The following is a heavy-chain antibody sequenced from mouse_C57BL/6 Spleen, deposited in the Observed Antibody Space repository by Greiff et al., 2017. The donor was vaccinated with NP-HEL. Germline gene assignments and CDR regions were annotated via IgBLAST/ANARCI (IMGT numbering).Heavy chain of an antibody. J-gene: IGHJ1*03. D-gene: IGHD1-1*01. Sequence: QVQLKESGAELVKPGASVKLSCKASGYTFTSYWMQWVKQRPGQGLEWIGEIDPSDSYTNYNQKFKGKATLTVDTSSSTAYMQLSSLTSEDSAVYYCARGFTTVVATRRYFDVWGTGTTVTVSS. V-gene: IGHV1-50*01. CDR2: IDPSDSYT. CDR1: GYTFTSYW. CDR3: ARGFTTVVATRRYFDV.